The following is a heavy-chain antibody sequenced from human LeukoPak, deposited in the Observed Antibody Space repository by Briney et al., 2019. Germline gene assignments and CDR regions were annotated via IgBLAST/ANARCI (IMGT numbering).Heavy chain of an antibody. CDR3: TLLSYYYYGMDV. V-gene: IGHV3-15*01. J-gene: IGHJ6*02. Sequence: GGSLRLSCAASGFTFSNAWMSWVRQAPGKGLEWVGRIKSKTDGGTTDYAAPVKGRFTISRDDSKNTLYLQMNSLKTEDTAVYYCTLLSYYYYGMDVWGQGTTVTVSS. CDR1: GFTFSNAW. D-gene: IGHD2-2*01. CDR2: IKSKTDGGTT.